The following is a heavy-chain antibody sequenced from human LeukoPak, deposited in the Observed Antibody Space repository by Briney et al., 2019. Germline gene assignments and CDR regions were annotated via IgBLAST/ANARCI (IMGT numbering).Heavy chain of an antibody. CDR1: GFTFSRRW. CDR3: KSGIVATIGDY. J-gene: IGHJ4*02. V-gene: IGHV3-74*01. D-gene: IGHD5-12*01. Sequence: GGPLRLSCAASGFTFSRRWMHWVRQAPGKGLVWVSRINSDGSSTSYADSVKGRFTISRDNAKNTLYLQMNSLRAEDTAVYYCKSGIVATIGDYWGQGTLVTASS. CDR2: INSDGSST.